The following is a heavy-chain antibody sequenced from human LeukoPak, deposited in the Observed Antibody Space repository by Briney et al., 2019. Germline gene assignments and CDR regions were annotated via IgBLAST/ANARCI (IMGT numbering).Heavy chain of an antibody. V-gene: IGHV4-59*01. J-gene: IGHJ4*02. Sequence: SETLSLTCTVSGGSISSYYWSWIRQPPGKGLEWIGYIYYSGSTNYNPSLKSRVTISVDTSKNQFSLKLSSVTAADTAVNYCARSYYGSGRANHHEFDYWGQGTLVTVSS. CDR1: GGSISSYY. CDR3: ARSYYGSGRANHHEFDY. CDR2: IYYSGST. D-gene: IGHD3-10*01.